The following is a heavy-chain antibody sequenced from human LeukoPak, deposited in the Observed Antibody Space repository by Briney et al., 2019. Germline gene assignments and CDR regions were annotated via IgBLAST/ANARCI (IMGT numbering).Heavy chain of an antibody. V-gene: IGHV3-48*04. CDR1: GFTFSSYN. CDR3: ARGKDSSSPPWFDP. Sequence: GGSLRLSCVASGFTFSSYNMDWVRQAPGKGLEWVSYIRSSSTSMYYADSVKGRFTISRDNAKNSLYLQMNSLRAEDTAVYYCARGKDSSSPPWFDPWGQGTLVTVSS. D-gene: IGHD3-22*01. J-gene: IGHJ5*02. CDR2: IRSSSTSM.